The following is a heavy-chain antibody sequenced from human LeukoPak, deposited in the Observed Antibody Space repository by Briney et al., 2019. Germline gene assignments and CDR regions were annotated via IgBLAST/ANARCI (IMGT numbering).Heavy chain of an antibody. CDR2: ISGSGGST. Sequence: GGSLRLSCVASGFSFSSYAMSWVRQAPGKGLEWVSAISGSGGSTYYADSVKGRFTISRDNSKNTLYLQMNSLRAEDTAVYYCAKDQKVESWGSYPLLYGMDVWGQGTTVTVSS. V-gene: IGHV3-23*01. CDR3: AKDQKVESWGSYPLLYGMDV. D-gene: IGHD3-16*01. J-gene: IGHJ6*02. CDR1: GFSFSSYA.